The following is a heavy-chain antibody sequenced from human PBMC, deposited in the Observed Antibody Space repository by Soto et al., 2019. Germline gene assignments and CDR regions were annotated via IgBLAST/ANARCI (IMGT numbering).Heavy chain of an antibody. D-gene: IGHD2-15*01. Sequence: ASVKVSCKASGYTFTSYYMHWVRQAPGQGLEWMGIINPSGGSTSYAQKFQGRVTMTRDTSTSTVYMELSSLRSEDTAVYYCVSRSPVAHDAFDIWGQGTMVTVSS. CDR2: INPSGGST. V-gene: IGHV1-46*01. CDR1: GYTFTSYY. J-gene: IGHJ3*02. CDR3: VSRSPVAHDAFDI.